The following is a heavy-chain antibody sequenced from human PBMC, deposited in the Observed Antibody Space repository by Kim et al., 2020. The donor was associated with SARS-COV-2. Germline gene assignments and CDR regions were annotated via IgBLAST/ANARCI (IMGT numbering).Heavy chain of an antibody. CDR3: VREYTTSSTRNFDV. Sequence: LSLTCEASGFTFSNYWMHWVRQAPGKGLVWVSRVNIDGTNTNYADSVKGRFTISRDSAKNTLYLQMSNLRVEDTAVYFCVREYTTSSTRNFDVWGQGTVVTVSS. D-gene: IGHD1-26*01. J-gene: IGHJ3*01. CDR1: GFTFSNYW. V-gene: IGHV3-74*01. CDR2: VNIDGTNT.